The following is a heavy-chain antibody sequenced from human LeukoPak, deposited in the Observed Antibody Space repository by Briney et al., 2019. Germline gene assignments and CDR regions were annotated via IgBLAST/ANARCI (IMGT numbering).Heavy chain of an antibody. CDR1: GFTFSSYA. CDR3: AKLSSSASAY. Sequence: GGSLRLSCAASGFTFSSYAMSWVRQAPGKGLEWVSTISGSGGSTYYADSVKGQFTISRDNSKNTLYLQMNSLRVEDTAVYYCAKLSSSASAYWGQGTLVTVSS. CDR2: ISGSGGST. J-gene: IGHJ4*02. D-gene: IGHD6-6*01. V-gene: IGHV3-23*01.